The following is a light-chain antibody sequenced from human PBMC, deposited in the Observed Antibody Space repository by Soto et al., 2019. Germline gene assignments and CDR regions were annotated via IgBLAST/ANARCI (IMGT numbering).Light chain of an antibody. CDR2: DAS. J-gene: IGKJ5*01. Sequence: EIVLTQSPATLSLSPGERATLSCRASQSVSSYLAWYQQKPGQPPRLLIYDASNRATGIPARFSGRGSGTDFTLTISRLEPEDFAVYYCQQRSDWPPITFGQGTRLEIK. CDR1: QSVSSY. CDR3: QQRSDWPPIT. V-gene: IGKV3-11*01.